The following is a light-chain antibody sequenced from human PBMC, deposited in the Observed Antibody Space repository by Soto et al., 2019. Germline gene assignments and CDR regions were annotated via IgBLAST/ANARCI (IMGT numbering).Light chain of an antibody. V-gene: IGLV1-40*01. CDR3: QSYDSSLSGYV. CDR2: GNS. Sequence: QSVLTQPPSVSGAPGQRVTISCTGSSSNIGAGYDVHWYQQLPGTAPKLLIYGNSNRPSGVPDRFSGSKSGTSASLAITGPQAEDDADYYCQSYDSSLSGYVFGTGTKLTVL. J-gene: IGLJ1*01. CDR1: SSNIGAGYD.